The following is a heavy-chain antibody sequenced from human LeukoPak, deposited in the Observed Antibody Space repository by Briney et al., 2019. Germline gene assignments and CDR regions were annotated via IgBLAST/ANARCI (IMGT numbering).Heavy chain of an antibody. CDR1: GYTFTGYY. V-gene: IGHV1-2*02. CDR3: ARASGSYGGYFDY. CDR2: INPNSGGT. Sequence: ASVKVSCKASGYTFTGYYMHWVRQAPGQGLEWMGWINPNSGGTNYAQEFQGRVTMTRDTSISTAYMELSRLRSDDTAVYYCARASGSYGGYFDYWGQGTLVTVS. J-gene: IGHJ4*02. D-gene: IGHD4-23*01.